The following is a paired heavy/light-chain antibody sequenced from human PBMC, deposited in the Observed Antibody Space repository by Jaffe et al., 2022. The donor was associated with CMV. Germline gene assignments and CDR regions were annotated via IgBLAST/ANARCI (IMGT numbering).Heavy chain of an antibody. CDR1: GFTFSSYA. CDR3: AKVLLATYIGYADPTDDAFDI. D-gene: IGHD5-12*01. J-gene: IGHJ3*02. Sequence: EVQLLESGGGLVQPGGSLRLSCAASGFTFSSYAMTWVRQAPGKGLEWVSTISASGGSTYYADSVKGRFTISRDNSKNTLFLQMNSLRAEDTALYYCAKVLLATYIGYADPTDDAFDIWGQGTMVTVSS. V-gene: IGHV3-23*01. CDR2: ISASGGST.
Light chain of an antibody. J-gene: IGLJ2*01. CDR3: QAWDSSTDVV. V-gene: IGLV3-1*01. CDR2: QNT. CDR1: KLGDKY. Sequence: SYELTQPPSVSVSPGQTARITCSGDKLGDKYACWYQQKPGQSPVLVIYQNTKRPSGTPERFSGSNSGNTATLTITGTQTMDEADYYCQAWDSSTDVVFGGGTRLTVL.